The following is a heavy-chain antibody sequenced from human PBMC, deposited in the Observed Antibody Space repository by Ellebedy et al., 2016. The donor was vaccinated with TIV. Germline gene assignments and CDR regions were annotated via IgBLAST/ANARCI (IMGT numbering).Heavy chain of an antibody. Sequence: SETLSLXXTVSGDSFSSGNSYGAWIRQPPGKALEWIGSISYSGSTYYNPSLKSRVTISVDTSKNQFSLKLSSVTAADTAVYYCARGEDTMVPDYWGQGTLVTVSS. CDR2: ISYSGST. CDR1: GDSFSSGNSY. D-gene: IGHD3-10*01. CDR3: ARGEDTMVPDY. J-gene: IGHJ4*02. V-gene: IGHV4-39*07.